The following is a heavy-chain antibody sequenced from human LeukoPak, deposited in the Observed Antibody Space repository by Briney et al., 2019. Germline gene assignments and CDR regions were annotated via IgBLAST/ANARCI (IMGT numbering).Heavy chain of an antibody. CDR3: ASQRRYSGYDYYYYYYMDV. V-gene: IGHV4-34*01. CDR1: GESFSGYY. CDR2: INHSGST. J-gene: IGHJ6*03. Sequence: SETLSLTCAVYGESFSGYYWSWIRQPPGKGLEWIGEINHSGSTNYNPSLKSRVTISVDTSKNQFSLKLSSVTAADTAVYYCASQRRYSGYDYYYYYYMDVWGKGTTVTISS. D-gene: IGHD5-12*01.